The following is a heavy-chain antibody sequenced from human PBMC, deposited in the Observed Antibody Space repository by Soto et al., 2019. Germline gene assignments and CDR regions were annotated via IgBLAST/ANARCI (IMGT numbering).Heavy chain of an antibody. CDR3: ARVTMIVVPYPDY. CDR1: GGSISSGGYY. D-gene: IGHD3-22*01. CDR2: IYYSGST. V-gene: IGHV4-31*03. J-gene: IGHJ4*02. Sequence: PSETLSLTCTVSGGSISSGGYYWSWIRQHPGKGLEWIGYIYYSGSTYYNPSLKSRVTISVDTSKNQFSLKLSSVTAADTAVYYCARVTMIVVPYPDYWGQGTLVPVSS.